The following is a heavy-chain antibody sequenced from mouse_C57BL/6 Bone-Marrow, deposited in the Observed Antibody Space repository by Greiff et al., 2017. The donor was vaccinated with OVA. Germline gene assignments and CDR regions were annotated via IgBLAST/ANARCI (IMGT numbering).Heavy chain of an antibody. CDR3: ARSLITTVVAHWYFDV. V-gene: IGHV14-3*01. D-gene: IGHD1-1*01. J-gene: IGHJ1*03. CDR2: IDPANGNT. CDR1: GFNIKNTY. Sequence: VQLQQSVAELVRPGASVKLSCTASGFNIKNTYMHWVKQRPEQGLEWIGRIDPANGNTKYAPKFQGKATITADTSSNTAYLQLSSLTSEDTAIYYCARSLITTVVAHWYFDVWGTGTTVTVSS.